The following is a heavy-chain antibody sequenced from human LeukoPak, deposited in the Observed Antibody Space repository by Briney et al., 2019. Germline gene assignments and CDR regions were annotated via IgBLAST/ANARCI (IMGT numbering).Heavy chain of an antibody. CDR3: ARHYPNHYGDAFDY. D-gene: IGHD4-17*01. CDR2: IYYSGTT. J-gene: IGHJ4*02. Sequence: SETLSLTCTVSGGSISSSSYYWGWIRQPPGKGLEWIGYIYYSGTTTYNPSLKSRLTISVDTSKNQFSLKLSSVTAADTAVYYCARHYPNHYGDAFDYWGQGTLVTVSS. V-gene: IGHV4-61*05. CDR1: GGSISSSSYY.